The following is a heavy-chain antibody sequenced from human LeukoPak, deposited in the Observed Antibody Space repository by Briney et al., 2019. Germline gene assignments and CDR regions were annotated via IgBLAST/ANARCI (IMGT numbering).Heavy chain of an antibody. V-gene: IGHV3-33*06. CDR3: AKRGDYYSYYYVMEV. CDR2: IWYDGSNK. D-gene: IGHD2-21*02. J-gene: IGHJ6*02. CDR1: GFTFSSYG. Sequence: PGGSLRLSCAASGFTFSSYGMHWVRQAPGKGLEWVAVIWYDGSNKYYADSVKGRFTISRDNSKNTLYLQMNSLRVEDTAIYCCAKRGDYYSYYYVMEVWGQGTTVIVSS.